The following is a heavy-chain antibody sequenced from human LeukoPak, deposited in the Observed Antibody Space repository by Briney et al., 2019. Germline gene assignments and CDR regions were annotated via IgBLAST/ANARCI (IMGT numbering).Heavy chain of an antibody. V-gene: IGHV4-59*01. Sequence: ETLSLTCTVSGGSISSYYWSWIRQPPGKGLEWIGYIYYSGSTNYNPSLKSRLTISVDTSKNQFSLRLRSVTAADTAVYYCARDGNWAYFDYWSQGTLVTVSS. CDR1: GGSISSYY. CDR3: ARDGNWAYFDY. D-gene: IGHD7-27*01. J-gene: IGHJ4*02. CDR2: IYYSGST.